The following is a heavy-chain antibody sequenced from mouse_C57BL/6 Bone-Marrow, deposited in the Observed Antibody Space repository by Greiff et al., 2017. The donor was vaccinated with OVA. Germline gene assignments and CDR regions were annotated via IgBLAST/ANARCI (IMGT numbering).Heavy chain of an antibody. CDR2: IYPGSGST. CDR1: GYTFTSYW. D-gene: IGHD1-1*01. CDR3: ARGEDITTVPYWYFDV. V-gene: IGHV1-55*01. Sequence: QVQLQQSGAELVKPGASVKMSCKASGYTFTSYWITWVKQRPGKGLEWIGDIYPGSGSTNYNEKFKSKATLTVDTASSTAYMQLSSLTSEDAAVYYCARGEDITTVPYWYFDVWGTGTTVTVSS. J-gene: IGHJ1*03.